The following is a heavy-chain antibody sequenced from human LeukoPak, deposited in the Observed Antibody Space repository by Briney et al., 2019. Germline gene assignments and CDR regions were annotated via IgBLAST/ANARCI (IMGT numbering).Heavy chain of an antibody. Sequence: GGSLRLSCAASGFTFSSYAMSWVRQAPGKGLEWVSAISGSGGSTYYADSVKGRFTISRDNSKNTLYLQMNSLRAEDTAVYYCARDLRHGDYVGYWGQGTLVTVSS. CDR2: ISGSGGST. CDR1: GFTFSSYA. D-gene: IGHD4-17*01. V-gene: IGHV3-23*01. CDR3: ARDLRHGDYVGY. J-gene: IGHJ4*02.